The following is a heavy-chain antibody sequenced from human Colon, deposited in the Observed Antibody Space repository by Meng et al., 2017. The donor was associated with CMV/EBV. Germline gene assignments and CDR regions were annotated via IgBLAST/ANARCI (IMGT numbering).Heavy chain of an antibody. V-gene: IGHV3-21*04. J-gene: IGHJ6*02. CDR1: GFPFSHYA. Sequence: GESLKISCAASGFPFSHYAMNWVRQSPGKGLEWVASISGNTHYIYYTDSVKGRIIISRDDSKNTLYMEMNSLRAEDTAVYYCAKGSSEFLYYGMDVWGQGTTVTVSS. CDR3: AKGSSEFLYYGMDV. D-gene: IGHD3-10*01. CDR2: ISGNTHYI.